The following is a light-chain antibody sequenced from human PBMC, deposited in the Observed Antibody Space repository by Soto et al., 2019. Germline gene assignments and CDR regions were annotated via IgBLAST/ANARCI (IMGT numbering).Light chain of an antibody. CDR2: GAS. V-gene: IGKV3-20*01. Sequence: EIVLTQSPGTLSLSPGERATLSCRASQSLSSSSLAWYQQKPGQAPRLLISGASTRAAGISDRFRGSGSGTEFTLTISSLRSEDSAIYYCQQYFEWPPMTFGQGTKVDIK. CDR1: QSLSSSS. CDR3: QQYFEWPPMT. J-gene: IGKJ1*01.